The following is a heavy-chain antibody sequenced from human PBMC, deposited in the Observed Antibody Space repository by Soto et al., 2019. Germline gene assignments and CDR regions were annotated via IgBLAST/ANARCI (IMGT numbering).Heavy chain of an antibody. Sequence: GESLKISCAASGFTFSSYAMSWVRQAPGKGLEWVSAISGRGGSTYYADSVKGRFTISRDISKNTLYLQMNSLRAEDTAVYYCAKDYCSSTSCYFCDYWGQGTLVTVSS. CDR2: ISGRGGST. D-gene: IGHD2-2*01. CDR1: GFTFSSYA. V-gene: IGHV3-23*01. J-gene: IGHJ4*02. CDR3: AKDYCSSTSCYFCDY.